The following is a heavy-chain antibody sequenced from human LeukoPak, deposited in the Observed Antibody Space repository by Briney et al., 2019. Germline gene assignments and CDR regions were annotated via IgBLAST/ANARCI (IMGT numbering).Heavy chain of an antibody. V-gene: IGHV3-13*01. Sequence: GGSLRLSCAASGFTFSSYDMHWVRQATGKGLEWVPAIGTAGDTYYPGSVKGRFTISRENAKNSLYLQMNSLRAEDAAVYYCARVLGLSQFDPWGQGTLVTVSS. CDR1: GFTFSSYD. J-gene: IGHJ5*02. CDR2: IGTAGDT. D-gene: IGHD1-26*01. CDR3: ARVLGLSQFDP.